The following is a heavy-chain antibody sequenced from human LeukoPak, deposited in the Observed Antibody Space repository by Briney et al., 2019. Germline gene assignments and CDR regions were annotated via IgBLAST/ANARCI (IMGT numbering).Heavy chain of an antibody. CDR3: ARGYYYDSSGYKGPYYYGMDV. V-gene: IGHV4-59*01. J-gene: IGHJ6*02. CDR1: GDSISSYY. D-gene: IGHD3-22*01. CDR2: IFYSVNT. Sequence: SETLSLTCTVSGDSISSYYWNWIRQPPGKGLEWIGYIFYSVNTNYNPSLKSRATISVDTSKNQFSLKLSSVTAADTAVYYCARGYYYDSSGYKGPYYYGMDVWGQGTTVTVSS.